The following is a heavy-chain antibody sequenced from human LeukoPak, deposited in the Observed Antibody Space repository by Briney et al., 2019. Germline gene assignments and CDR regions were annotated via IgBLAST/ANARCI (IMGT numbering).Heavy chain of an antibody. CDR1: GYTFTGYY. CDR2: IIPIFGTA. Sequence: ASVKVSCKASGYTFTGYYMHWVRQAPGQGLEWMGGIIPIFGTANYAQKFQGRVTITADKSTSTAYMELSSLRSEDTAVYYCARAGRSGSLDDYWGQGTLVTVSS. V-gene: IGHV1-69*06. D-gene: IGHD1-26*01. CDR3: ARAGRSGSLDDY. J-gene: IGHJ4*02.